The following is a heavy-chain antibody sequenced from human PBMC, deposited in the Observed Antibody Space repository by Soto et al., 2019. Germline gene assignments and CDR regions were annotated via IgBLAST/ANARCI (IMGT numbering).Heavy chain of an antibody. CDR2: IYYSGST. V-gene: IGHV4-59*01. CDR1: GGSISSYY. Sequence: PSETLSLTCTFSGGSISSYYWSWIRQPPGKGLEWIGYIYYSGSTNYNPSLKSRVTISVDTSKNQFSLKLSSVTAADTAVYYCARRNYGELYDYWGQGTLVTAPQ. D-gene: IGHD3-10*01. CDR3: ARRNYGELYDY. J-gene: IGHJ4*02.